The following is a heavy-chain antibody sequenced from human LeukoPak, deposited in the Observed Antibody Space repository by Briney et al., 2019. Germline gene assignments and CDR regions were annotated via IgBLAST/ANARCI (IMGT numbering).Heavy chain of an antibody. V-gene: IGHV3-23*01. CDR1: GFTFSDYY. Sequence: GGSLRLSCAASGFTFSDYYMSWIRQAPGKGLEWVSLISCSGGTTYYADSVKGRFTISRDNSKNTLYLRMNSLRAEDTAVFYCAKSQQQNSNYYYYYMDVWGKGTTVSVSS. J-gene: IGHJ6*03. CDR3: AKSQQQNSNYYYYYMDV. CDR2: ISCSGGTT. D-gene: IGHD6-13*01.